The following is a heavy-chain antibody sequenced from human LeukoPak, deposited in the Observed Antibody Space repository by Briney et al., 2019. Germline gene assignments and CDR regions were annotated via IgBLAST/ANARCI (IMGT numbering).Heavy chain of an antibody. CDR1: GVTVSNNY. Sequence: PGGSLRLSCAVSGVTVSNNYMAWVRQAPGKGLEWVSYITNGGSTIHHADSVKGRFTISRDNAKKTLYLQMNSLRAEDTAVYYCASVESSWLGSARWGQGTLVTVSS. J-gene: IGHJ4*02. CDR3: ASVESSWLGSAR. CDR2: ITNGGSTI. V-gene: IGHV3-11*04. D-gene: IGHD6-13*01.